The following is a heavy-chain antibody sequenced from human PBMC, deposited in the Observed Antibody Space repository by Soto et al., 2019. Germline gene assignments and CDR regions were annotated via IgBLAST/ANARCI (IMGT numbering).Heavy chain of an antibody. J-gene: IGHJ5*02. Sequence: GGSLRLSCAASGFTFSSYGMHWVRQAPGKGLEWVAVIWYDGSNKYYADSVKGRFTISRDNSKNTLYLQMNSRRAEDTAVYYCARAPHCGGGSCYSRTRRGNWFDPWGQGTLVTVSS. CDR2: IWYDGSNK. CDR1: GFTFSSYG. V-gene: IGHV3-33*01. D-gene: IGHD2-15*01. CDR3: ARAPHCGGGSCYSRTRRGNWFDP.